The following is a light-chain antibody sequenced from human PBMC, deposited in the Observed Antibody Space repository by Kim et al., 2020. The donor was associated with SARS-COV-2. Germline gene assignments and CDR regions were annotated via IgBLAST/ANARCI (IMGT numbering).Light chain of an antibody. Sequence: ASAGDRVTITCRMSQGVSTYVAWYRQKPGKAPDLLIYDASTLPSGIPSRFRGSGSGTDFTLTITWLQSEDFATYYCQQYYSFPPTFGQGTKVDIK. CDR3: QQYYSFPPT. CDR1: QGVSTY. CDR2: DAS. V-gene: IGKV1D-8*01. J-gene: IGKJ1*01.